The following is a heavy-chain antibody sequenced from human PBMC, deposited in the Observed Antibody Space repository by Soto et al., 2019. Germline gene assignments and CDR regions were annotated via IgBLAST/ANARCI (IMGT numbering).Heavy chain of an antibody. CDR1: GFTFSSHD. V-gene: IGHV3-13*01. Sequence: HPGGSLRLSCAASGFTFSSHDMHWVRQATGKGLEWVSAIGTAGDTYYPGSVKGRFTISRENAKNSLYLQMNSLRAGDTAVYYCARGYCSGGSCPVMHAFDIWGQGTMVTVSS. J-gene: IGHJ3*02. CDR2: IGTAGDT. D-gene: IGHD2-15*01. CDR3: ARGYCSGGSCPVMHAFDI.